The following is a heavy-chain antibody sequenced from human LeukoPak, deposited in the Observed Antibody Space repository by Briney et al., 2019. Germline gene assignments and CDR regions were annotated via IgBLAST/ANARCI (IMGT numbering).Heavy chain of an antibody. Sequence: GGSLRLSCAASGFTFSSYGMHWVRQAPGKGLEWVAVISYDGSNKYYADSVKGRSTISRDNSKNTLYLQMNSLRAEDTAVYYCAKDFYVTMVRGVIGVWGQGTLVTVSS. V-gene: IGHV3-30*18. CDR1: GFTFSSYG. J-gene: IGHJ4*02. CDR3: AKDFYVTMVRGVIGV. D-gene: IGHD3-10*01. CDR2: ISYDGSNK.